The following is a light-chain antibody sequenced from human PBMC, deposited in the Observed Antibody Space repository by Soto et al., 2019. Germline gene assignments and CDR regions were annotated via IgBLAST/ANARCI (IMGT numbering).Light chain of an antibody. CDR2: DVS. V-gene: IGLV2-14*01. J-gene: IGLJ2*01. CDR1: SSDVGSYNY. Sequence: QSALTQPASVSGSPGQSITISCTGTSSDVGSYNYVSWYQQYPGKAPKLMIYDVSNRPSGVPNRFSGSKSGNTASLTISGLQAEDEADYYCSSYTFSSTLVFGGGTKATVL. CDR3: SSYTFSSTLV.